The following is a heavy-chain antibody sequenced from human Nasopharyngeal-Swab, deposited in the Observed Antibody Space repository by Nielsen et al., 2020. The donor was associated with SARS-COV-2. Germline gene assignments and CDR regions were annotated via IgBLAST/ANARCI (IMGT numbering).Heavy chain of an antibody. J-gene: IGHJ5*02. CDR3: ARLGVIADRGWFDP. CDR1: GYSFTSYW. CDR2: IYPGPSDT. V-gene: IGHV5-51*01. D-gene: IGHD6-6*01. Sequence: GESLKISCKGSGYSFTSYWIGWVRQMPGKCLEWLGLIYPGPSDTRYSPSFQGQVTISADKSISPAYLQWSSLKASDTAMYYCARLGVIADRGWFDPWGQGTLVTVSS.